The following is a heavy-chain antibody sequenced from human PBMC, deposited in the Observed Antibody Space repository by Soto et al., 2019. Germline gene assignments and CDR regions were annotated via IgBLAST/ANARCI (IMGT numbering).Heavy chain of an antibody. V-gene: IGHV1-69*13. CDR2: IIPIFGTA. Sequence: VASVKVSCKASGGTFSSYAISWVRQAPGQGLEWMGGIIPIFGTANYAQKFQGRVTITADESTSTAYMELSSLRSEDTAVYYCARGRVVVVAATRCYGMDVWGQGTTVTVSS. CDR1: GGTFSSYA. CDR3: ARGRVVVVAATRCYGMDV. D-gene: IGHD2-15*01. J-gene: IGHJ6*02.